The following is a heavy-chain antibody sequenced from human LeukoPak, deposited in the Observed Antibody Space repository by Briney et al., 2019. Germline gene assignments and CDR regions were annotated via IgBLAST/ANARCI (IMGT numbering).Heavy chain of an antibody. J-gene: IGHJ4*02. D-gene: IGHD6-13*01. Sequence: SETLSLTCTVSGGSISSYYWSWLRQPPGKGLDWIGYIYYSGSTNYNPSLKSRVTISVDTSKNQFSLKLSSVTAADTAVYYCARVSSSWYSYFDYWGQGTLVTVSS. CDR2: IYYSGST. V-gene: IGHV4-59*01. CDR1: GGSISSYY. CDR3: ARVSSSWYSYFDY.